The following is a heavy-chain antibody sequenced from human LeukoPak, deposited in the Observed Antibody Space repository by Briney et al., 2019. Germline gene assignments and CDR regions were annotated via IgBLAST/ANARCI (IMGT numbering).Heavy chain of an antibody. D-gene: IGHD3-10*01. CDR3: ARAVPVAY. J-gene: IGHJ4*02. CDR2: INSNTGGT. V-gene: IGHV1-2*02. CDR1: GDIFTGSF. Sequence: AASVKVSCKASGDIFTGSFIHWVRQAPGQGLEWMGWINSNTGGTKFAQKFQGRVTMTRDTSINTAYTELSSLRSDDTAVYYCARAVPVAYWGQGTQVTVSS.